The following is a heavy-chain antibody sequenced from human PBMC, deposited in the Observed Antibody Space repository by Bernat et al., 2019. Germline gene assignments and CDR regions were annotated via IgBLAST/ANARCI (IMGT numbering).Heavy chain of an antibody. V-gene: IGHV3-48*01. Sequence: EVQLVESGGGLVQPGGSLRLSCAASGFTFSSYSMNWVRQAPGKGLEWVSYISSSSSTIYYADSVKGRFTISRDNAKNSLYLQMNSLRAEDTAVYYCARAYSSGWYVIDYWGQGTLVTVSS. CDR2: ISSSSSTI. CDR3: ARAYSSGWYVIDY. D-gene: IGHD6-19*01. J-gene: IGHJ4*02. CDR1: GFTFSSYS.